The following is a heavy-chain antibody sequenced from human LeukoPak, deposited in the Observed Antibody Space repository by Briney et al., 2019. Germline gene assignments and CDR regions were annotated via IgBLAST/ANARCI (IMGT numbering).Heavy chain of an antibody. D-gene: IGHD5-18*01. V-gene: IGHV4-59*01. CDR1: GGSISGYY. CDR3: ARGWDTGYGYYGMDV. CDR2: IYDSGTT. J-gene: IGHJ6*02. Sequence: SETLSLTCTVSGGSISGYYLSWIRQSPEKGLEWIGYIYDSGTTNYNPSLKSRVLMSVDTSKTQVSLRVKSVIAADTAVYYCARGWDTGYGYYGMDVWGQGTTVTVSS.